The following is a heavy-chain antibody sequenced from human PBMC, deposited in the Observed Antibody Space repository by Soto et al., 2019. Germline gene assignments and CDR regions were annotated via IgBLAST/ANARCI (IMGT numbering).Heavy chain of an antibody. V-gene: IGHV3-15*07. D-gene: IGHD3-16*01. CDR2: IKSKADGGTR. CDR3: SSNWGYFDN. J-gene: IGHJ4*02. Sequence: EVQLVESGGGMVNPGGSLRLSCAVSGFTVSHAWMNWVRQAPGKGLEWVGCIKSKADGGTRDYAAPVKGRFTISRDDSKNMVYLQMNSLNIEDTAVYYCSSNWGYFDNWGQGTLVAVSS. CDR1: GFTVSHAW.